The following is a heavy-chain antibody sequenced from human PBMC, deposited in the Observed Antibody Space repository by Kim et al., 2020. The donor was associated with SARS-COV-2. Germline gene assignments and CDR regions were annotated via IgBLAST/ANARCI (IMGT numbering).Heavy chain of an antibody. V-gene: IGHV3-30*03. CDR1: GFSFSSYG. Sequence: GGSLRLSCAASGFSFSSYGMHWVRQAPGKGLEWVAVISYDGSNKYYADSMKGRFTISRDNSENTLYLQMNSLRAEDTAVYFCARGVGALYPDYWGQGTLVTVSS. CDR3: ARGVGALYPDY. D-gene: IGHD1-26*01. J-gene: IGHJ4*02. CDR2: ISYDGSNK.